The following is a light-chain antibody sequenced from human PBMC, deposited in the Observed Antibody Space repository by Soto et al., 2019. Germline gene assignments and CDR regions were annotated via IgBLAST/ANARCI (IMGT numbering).Light chain of an antibody. Sequence: DIQMTQSPSTLSASVGDRVTITCRASQSISSWLAWYQQKPGKAPKLLIYKASSLQSGVPSRFSGSGSGTEFTLTISSLQPDDFATYYCHQYKTYWTFGHGNKVEMK. CDR3: HQYKTYWT. J-gene: IGKJ1*01. CDR1: QSISSW. CDR2: KAS. V-gene: IGKV1-5*03.